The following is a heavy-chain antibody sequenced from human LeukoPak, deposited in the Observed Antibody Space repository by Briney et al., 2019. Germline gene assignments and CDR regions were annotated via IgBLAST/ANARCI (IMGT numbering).Heavy chain of an antibody. CDR1: GGSISSYY. J-gene: IGHJ4*02. V-gene: IGHV4-59*01. Sequence: SETLSLTCTVSGGSISSYYWSWIRQPPGKGLEWIGYIYHSGSTNYNPSLKSRVTISVDTSKNQFSLKLSSVTGSDTAVYYCARAEEGFDYWGQGTLVTVSS. CDR3: ARAEEGFDY. CDR2: IYHSGST.